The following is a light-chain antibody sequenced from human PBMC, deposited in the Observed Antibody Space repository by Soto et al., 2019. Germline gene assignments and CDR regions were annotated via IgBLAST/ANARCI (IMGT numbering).Light chain of an antibody. V-gene: IGLV3-21*02. CDR2: DDS. CDR3: QVWDSSSDHYV. J-gene: IGLJ1*01. Sequence: SYELTQPPSVSVAPGQTARITCGGNNSGSKSVHWYQQKPGQAPVLVVYDDSDRPSGIPERFSGSNSGNTATLTISRIEAGDEADYYCQVWDSSSDHYVFGTGTKVTVL. CDR1: NSGSKS.